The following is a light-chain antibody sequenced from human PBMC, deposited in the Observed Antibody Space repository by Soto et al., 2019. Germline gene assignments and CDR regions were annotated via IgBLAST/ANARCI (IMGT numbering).Light chain of an antibody. J-gene: IGLJ3*02. CDR3: SSYTSSSTWV. CDR1: SSDVGGYNY. V-gene: IGLV2-14*01. Sequence: QSALTQAASVSGSPGQSITISCTGTSSDVGGYNYVSWYQHYPGKAPQLIIFEVSNRPSGASNRFSGSKSGNTASLTISGLQADDEADYYCSSYTSSSTWVFGGGTKLTVL. CDR2: EVS.